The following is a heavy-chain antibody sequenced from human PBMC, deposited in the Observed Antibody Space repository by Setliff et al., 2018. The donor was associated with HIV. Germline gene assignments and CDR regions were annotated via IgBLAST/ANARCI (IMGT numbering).Heavy chain of an antibody. CDR2: IIPIFGST. J-gene: IGHJ2*01. CDR3: ARDDHYYDLGSIYSDWYFDL. V-gene: IGHV1-69*13. Sequence: ASVKVSCKASGGTFRKYSISWVRQAPGQGLEWMGGIIPIFGSTKYAQKFQDRVTITADESKDTADMELSSLTSEDTAVYYCARDDHYYDLGSIYSDWYFDLWGRGTLVTVSS. D-gene: IGHD3-10*01. CDR1: GGTFRKYS.